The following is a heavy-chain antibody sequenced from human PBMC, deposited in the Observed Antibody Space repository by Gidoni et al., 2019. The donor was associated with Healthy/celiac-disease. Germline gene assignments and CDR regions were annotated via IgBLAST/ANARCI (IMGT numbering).Heavy chain of an antibody. V-gene: IGHV3-48*02. J-gene: IGHJ4*02. CDR2: ISSSSSTI. CDR3: AREREYSSSVSWYTLHYPLDY. D-gene: IGHD6-6*01. Sequence: EVQLVESGGGLVQPGGSLRLSCAASGFTFSSYSMNWVRQAPGKGLEWVSYISSSSSTIYYADSVKGRFTISRDNAKNSLYLQMNSLRDEDTAVYYCAREREYSSSVSWYTLHYPLDYWGQGTLVTVSS. CDR1: GFTFSSYS.